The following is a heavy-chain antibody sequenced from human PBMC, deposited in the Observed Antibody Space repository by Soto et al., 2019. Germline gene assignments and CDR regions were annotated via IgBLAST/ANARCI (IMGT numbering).Heavy chain of an antibody. CDR2: INHSGST. CDR1: GGSFSGYY. CDR3: ARGVNYYGSGSYYPTYNWFDP. V-gene: IGHV4-34*01. Sequence: QVQLQQWGAGLLKPSETLSLTCAVYGGSFSGYYWSWIRQPPGKGLEWIGEINHSGSTNYNPSLKSLLTISVDPSKNQFSLKLSSVTAADTAVYYCARGVNYYGSGSYYPTYNWFDPWGQGTLVTVSS. J-gene: IGHJ5*02. D-gene: IGHD3-10*01.